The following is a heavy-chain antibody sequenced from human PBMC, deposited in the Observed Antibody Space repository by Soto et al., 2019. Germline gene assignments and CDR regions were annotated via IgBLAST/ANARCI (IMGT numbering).Heavy chain of an antibody. J-gene: IGHJ4*02. CDR2: ILGTVTT. D-gene: IGHD3-3*01. CDR1: GFTFSSYA. Sequence: QPGGSLRLSCAASGFTFSSYAMTWVRQAPGKGLEWVSTILGTVTTYYADSVKGRFTISRDNSKNSLYLQMNSLRAEDTAVYYCARSLYYDFWSGYYRPYFDYWGQGTLVTVSS. V-gene: IGHV3-23*01. CDR3: ARSLYYDFWSGYYRPYFDY.